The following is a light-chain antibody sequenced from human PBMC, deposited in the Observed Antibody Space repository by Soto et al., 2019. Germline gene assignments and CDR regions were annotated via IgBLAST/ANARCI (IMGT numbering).Light chain of an antibody. V-gene: IGKV1-39*01. CDR3: QQSYSTPIT. CDR1: QSISTY. Sequence: DSQMTQSPSSLPASVGDIVTITCRASQSISTYVNWYQQKAGKAPKLLIYDASSLYSGVPSRFSGSGSGTDFTLTINSLQPEDFATYSCQQSYSTPITFGQGTRLEIK. J-gene: IGKJ5*01. CDR2: DAS.